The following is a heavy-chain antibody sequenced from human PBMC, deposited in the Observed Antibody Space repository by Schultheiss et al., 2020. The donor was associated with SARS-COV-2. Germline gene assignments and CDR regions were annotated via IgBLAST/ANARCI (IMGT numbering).Heavy chain of an antibody. CDR2: INQSGST. CDR3: AKGRGLGSYYAY. V-gene: IGHV4-34*01. CDR1: GGSFSGNY. J-gene: IGHJ4*02. D-gene: IGHD3-10*01. Sequence: SETLSLTCVVYGGSFSGNYWSWIRQPPGKGLEWIGEINQSGSTNYSPSLKSRVTISVDTSKNQFSLKLNSVTAAYTAVYYCAKGRGLGSYYAYWGQGTLVTVSS.